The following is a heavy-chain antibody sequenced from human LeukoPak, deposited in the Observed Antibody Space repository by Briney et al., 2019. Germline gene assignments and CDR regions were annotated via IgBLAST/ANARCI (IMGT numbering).Heavy chain of an antibody. V-gene: IGHV3-23*01. D-gene: IGHD3-22*01. Sequence: PGGSLRLSCAASGFTFSSYGMSWVRQAPGKGLEWVSAISGSGGSTYYADSVKGRFTISRDNSKNTLYLQMNSLRAEDTAVYYCAKDLRLARYYDSSGYYDNNYWGQGTLVTVSS. CDR1: GFTFSSYG. CDR2: ISGSGGST. J-gene: IGHJ4*02. CDR3: AKDLRLARYYDSSGYYDNNY.